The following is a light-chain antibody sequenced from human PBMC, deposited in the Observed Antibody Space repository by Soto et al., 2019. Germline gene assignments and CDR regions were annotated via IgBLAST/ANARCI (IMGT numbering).Light chain of an antibody. CDR3: QSYGNNNLGV. J-gene: IGLJ3*02. Sequence: NFMLTQPHSVSDSPGKTVTISCTRSSGSIGSNYVQWYQQRPGSSPTIVIYEDNQRPSGVPDRFSGSIDSSSNSASLTISGLKTEDEADYYCQSYGNNNLGVFGGGTKLTVL. V-gene: IGLV6-57*01. CDR2: EDN. CDR1: SGSIGSNY.